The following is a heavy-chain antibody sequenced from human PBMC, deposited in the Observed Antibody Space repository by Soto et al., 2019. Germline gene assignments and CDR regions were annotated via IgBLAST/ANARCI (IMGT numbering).Heavy chain of an antibody. Sequence: GGSLRLSCAASGFTFSSYSMNWVRQAPGKGLEWVSYISSSSSTIYYADSVKGRFTISRDNAKNSLYLQMNSLRAEDTAVYYCAREYGSGSYYIDYWGQGTLVTVSS. CDR3: AREYGSGSYYIDY. CDR1: GFTFSSYS. D-gene: IGHD3-10*01. CDR2: ISSSSSTI. J-gene: IGHJ4*02. V-gene: IGHV3-48*01.